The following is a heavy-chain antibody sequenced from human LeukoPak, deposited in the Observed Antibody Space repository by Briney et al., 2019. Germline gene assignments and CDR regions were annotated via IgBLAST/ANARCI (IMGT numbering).Heavy chain of an antibody. D-gene: IGHD5-12*01. Sequence: ASVKVSCKASGYTFTGYYMHWVRQAPGQGLEWMGWINPNSGGTNYAQKFQGRVTMTRDTSISTAYMELSRLRSDDTAVYYCARELGYSGYEGYMDVWGKGTTVTISS. V-gene: IGHV1-2*02. CDR2: INPNSGGT. CDR1: GYTFTGYY. CDR3: ARELGYSGYEGYMDV. J-gene: IGHJ6*03.